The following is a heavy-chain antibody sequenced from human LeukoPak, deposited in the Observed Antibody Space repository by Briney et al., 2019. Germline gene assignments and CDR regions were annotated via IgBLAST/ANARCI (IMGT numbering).Heavy chain of an antibody. CDR1: RGSISSYY. CDR2: IYTSGNT. J-gene: IGHJ3*01. D-gene: IGHD3-3*01. CDR3: AREITIFGVARDAFDV. Sequence: KTSETLSLTCTVSRGSISSYYWSWIRQPAGKGLEWIGRIYTSGNTNYNPSLKSRVTMSVDTSKNQFSLKLSSVTAADTAVYYCAREITIFGVARDAFDVWGQGTMVTVSS. V-gene: IGHV4-4*07.